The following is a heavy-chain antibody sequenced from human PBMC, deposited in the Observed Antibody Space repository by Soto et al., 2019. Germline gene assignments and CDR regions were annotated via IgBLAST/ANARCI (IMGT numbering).Heavy chain of an antibody. CDR3: ARSVAVPGAHIDY. J-gene: IGHJ4*02. Sequence: SETLSLTCSVSGGSISGSYWSWIRQSPGKGLEWLGYVYYTGSTNYSPSLRSRVSISVDTSKNEFSLRLSSVTTADTAVYFCARSVAVPGAHIDYWGQGTQVTVSS. CDR2: VYYTGST. D-gene: IGHD6-19*01. CDR1: GGSISGSY. V-gene: IGHV4-59*01.